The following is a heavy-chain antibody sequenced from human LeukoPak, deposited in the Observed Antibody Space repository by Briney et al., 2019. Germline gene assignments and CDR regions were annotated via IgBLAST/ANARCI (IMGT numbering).Heavy chain of an antibody. J-gene: IGHJ4*02. CDR1: GYTFTSYA. Sequence: ASVKVSCKASGYTFTSYAMHWVRQAPGQRLEWIGWINAGNGNTKYSQKFQGRVTITRDTSASTAYMELSSLRSEDTAVYYCARDRGSIAAALFDYWGQGTLVTVSS. D-gene: IGHD6-13*01. CDR3: ARDRGSIAAALFDY. V-gene: IGHV1-3*01. CDR2: INAGNGNT.